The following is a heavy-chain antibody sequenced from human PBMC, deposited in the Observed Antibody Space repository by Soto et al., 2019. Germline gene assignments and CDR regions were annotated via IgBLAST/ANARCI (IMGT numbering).Heavy chain of an antibody. CDR3: AKCSGCCRSFDY. Sequence: QVQLVESGGGVVQPGRSLRLSCAASGFTFSSYGMNWVRQAPGKGLEWVAVISYDGSNKYYADSVKGRFTISRDNSKNTLYLQMNSLRAEDKAVYYGAKCSGCCRSFDYWGQGTLVTVFS. J-gene: IGHJ4*02. V-gene: IGHV3-30*18. CDR2: ISYDGSNK. D-gene: IGHD3-10*01. CDR1: GFTFSSYG.